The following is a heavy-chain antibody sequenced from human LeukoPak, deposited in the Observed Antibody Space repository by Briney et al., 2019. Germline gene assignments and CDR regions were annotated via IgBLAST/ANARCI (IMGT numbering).Heavy chain of an antibody. CDR3: ARGAYYDSSGYRYYFDY. D-gene: IGHD3-22*01. V-gene: IGHV4-39*07. J-gene: IGHJ4*02. Sequence: PSETLSLTCTVSGGSISSSSYYWGWIRQPPGKGLEWIGSIYYSGSTYYNPSLKSRVTISVDTSKNQFSLKLSSVTAADTAVYYCARGAYYDSSGYRYYFDYWGQGTLVTVSS. CDR1: GGSISSSSYY. CDR2: IYYSGST.